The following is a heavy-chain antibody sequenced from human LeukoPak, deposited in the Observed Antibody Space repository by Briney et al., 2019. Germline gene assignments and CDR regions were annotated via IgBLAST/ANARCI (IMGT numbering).Heavy chain of an antibody. J-gene: IGHJ4*02. CDR2: IKQDGSEK. Sequence: GGSLRLSCAASGFTFSSYWMSWVRQAPGKGLEWVANIKQDGSEKYYVDSVKGRFTISRDNAKNSLYLQMNSLRAEDTAVYYCASRASGGDRLFDYWGQGTLVTVSS. CDR3: ASRASGGDRLFDY. D-gene: IGHD2-21*02. CDR1: GFTFSSYW. V-gene: IGHV3-7*01.